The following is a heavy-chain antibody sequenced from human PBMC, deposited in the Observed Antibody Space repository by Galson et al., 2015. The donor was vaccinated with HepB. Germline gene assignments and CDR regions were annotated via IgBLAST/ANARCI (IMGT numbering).Heavy chain of an antibody. V-gene: IGHV3-30-3*01. CDR3: ASLDGYNYLGFDY. Sequence: SLRLSCAASGFTFSSYAMHWVRQAPGKGLEWVAVISYDGSNKYYADSVKGRFTISRDNSKNTLYLQMNSLRAEDTAVYYCASLDGYNYLGFDYWGQGTLVTVSS. J-gene: IGHJ4*02. D-gene: IGHD5-24*01. CDR1: GFTFSSYA. CDR2: ISYDGSNK.